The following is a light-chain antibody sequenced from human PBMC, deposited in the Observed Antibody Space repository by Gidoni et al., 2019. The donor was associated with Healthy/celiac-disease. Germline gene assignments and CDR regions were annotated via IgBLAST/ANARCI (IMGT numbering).Light chain of an antibody. CDR2: KAS. V-gene: IGKV1-5*03. CDR1: QSISSW. CDR3: QQYNSYPWT. J-gene: IGKJ1*01. Sequence: DIQMTQSPSTLSASVGDRVPITCRARQSISSWLAWYQQKPGKAPKPLIYKASSLESGVPSRFSGSGSGTEFTLTISSLQPDDFATYYCQQYNSYPWTFGQGTKVEIK.